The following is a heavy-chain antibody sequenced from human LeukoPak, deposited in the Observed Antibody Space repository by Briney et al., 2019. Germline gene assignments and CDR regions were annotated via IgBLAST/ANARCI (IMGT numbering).Heavy chain of an antibody. CDR3: ARVSVTGTTGLSPYYFDY. CDR1: GGSFSGYY. CDR2: INHSGST. D-gene: IGHD1-7*01. V-gene: IGHV4-34*01. J-gene: IGHJ4*02. Sequence: SETLSLTCAVYGGSFSGYYWSWIRQPPGKGREWMGEINHSGSTNYNPSLKSRVTISVDTSKNQFSLKLSSVTAADTAVYYCARVSVTGTTGLSPYYFDYWGQGTLVTVSS.